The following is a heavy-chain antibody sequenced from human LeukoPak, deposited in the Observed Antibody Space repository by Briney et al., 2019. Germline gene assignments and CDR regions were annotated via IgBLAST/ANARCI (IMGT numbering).Heavy chain of an antibody. J-gene: IGHJ4*02. D-gene: IGHD2-15*01. CDR1: GFTFSNYW. V-gene: IGHV3-74*01. CDR2: INSDGSTT. CDR3: ARGWSYFDY. Sequence: PGGSLRLSCAASGFTFSNYWMHWVRQAPGKGLMWVSRINSDGSTTGYADSVKGRFTISRDNAKNTLYLQMNGLRAEDTAVYYCARGWSYFDYWGQGTLVTVSS.